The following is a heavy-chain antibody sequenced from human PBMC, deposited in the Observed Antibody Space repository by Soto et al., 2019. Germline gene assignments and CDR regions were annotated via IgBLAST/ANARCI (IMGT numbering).Heavy chain of an antibody. V-gene: IGHV1-18*01. J-gene: IGHJ5*02. CDR1: GYTFTSYG. Sequence: QVQLVQSGAEVKKPGASVKVSCKASGYTFTSYGISWVRQAPGQGLEWMGWINTYNGNTNYAQKPQGRVXXTXDXXTSTAYMELRSLRSDDTAVYYCARGAVAGYNWFDPWGQGTLVTVSS. CDR2: INTYNGNT. D-gene: IGHD6-19*01. CDR3: ARGAVAGYNWFDP.